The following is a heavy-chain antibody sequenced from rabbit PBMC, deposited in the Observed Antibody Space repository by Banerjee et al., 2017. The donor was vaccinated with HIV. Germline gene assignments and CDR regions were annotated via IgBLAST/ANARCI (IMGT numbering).Heavy chain of an antibody. J-gene: IGHJ4*01. Sequence: QSLEESGGDLVKPGASLTLTCTASGFDLSSYYYMCWVRQAPGKGLEWIGCIYASSGTTWYASWVNGRFTISKTSSTTVTLQMTSLTAADTATYFCARDLAGAIGWNFNLWGQGTLVTVS. CDR3: ARDLAGAIGWNFNL. V-gene: IGHV1S40*01. D-gene: IGHD4-1*01. CDR2: IYASSGTT. CDR1: GFDLSSYYY.